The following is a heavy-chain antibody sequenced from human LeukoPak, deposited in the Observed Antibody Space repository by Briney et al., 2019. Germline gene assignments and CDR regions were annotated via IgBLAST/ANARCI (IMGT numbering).Heavy chain of an antibody. CDR1: GGSISSGGYY. J-gene: IGHJ4*02. CDR2: IYYSGST. D-gene: IGHD2-2*01. V-gene: IGHV4-31*03. Sequence: SQTLSLTCTVSGGSISSGGYYWSWIRQHPGKGLEWIGYIYYSGSTYYNPSLKSRVTISVDTSKNQFSLKLSSVTAADTAVYYCARVVGVVPATFDYWGQGTLVTVSS. CDR3: ARVVGVVPATFDY.